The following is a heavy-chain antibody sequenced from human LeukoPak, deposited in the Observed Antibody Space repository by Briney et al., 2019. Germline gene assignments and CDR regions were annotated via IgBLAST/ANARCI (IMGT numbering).Heavy chain of an antibody. J-gene: IGHJ6*02. V-gene: IGHV1-46*01. CDR1: GYSLTTYY. D-gene: IGHD3-9*01. CDR3: ARLPLTGYSRGYYYGMDV. Sequence: ASVKVSCKASGYSLTTYYMHWVRQAPGQGLEWMAIINPSGGGTKYAQKFQGRVTITADESTSTAYMELSSLRSEDTAVYYCARLPLTGYSRGYYYGMDVWGQGTTVTVSS. CDR2: INPSGGGT.